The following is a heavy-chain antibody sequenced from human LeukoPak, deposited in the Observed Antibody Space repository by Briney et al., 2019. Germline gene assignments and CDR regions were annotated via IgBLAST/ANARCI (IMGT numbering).Heavy chain of an antibody. D-gene: IGHD4-17*01. CDR3: ATVESGDYGYYYGMDV. CDR2: FDPEDGET. V-gene: IGHV1-24*01. Sequence: ASVKVSCKASGYTFTSYGISWVRQAPGQGLEWMGGFDPEDGETIYAQKFQGRVTMTEDTSTDTAYMELSSLRSEDTAVYYCATVESGDYGYYYGMDVWGQGTTVTVSS. CDR1: GYTFTSYG. J-gene: IGHJ6*02.